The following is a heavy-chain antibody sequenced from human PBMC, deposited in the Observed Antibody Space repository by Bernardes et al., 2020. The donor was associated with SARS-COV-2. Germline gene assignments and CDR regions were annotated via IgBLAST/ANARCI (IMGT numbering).Heavy chain of an antibody. J-gene: IGHJ4*01. CDR1: GFSFGGHW. Sequence: GGSLRLSCAASGFSFGGHWMNWVRQVPGKGLEWVANRGQDGSDTRYLKSVEGRVTITRDKSKKNLYLQMDVMRPEDTALYVYVRDEYIVLAPAAGVFASWGRGTLVTVSS. D-gene: IGHD2-2*01. V-gene: IGHV3-7*03. CDR2: RGQDGSDT. CDR3: VRDEYIVLAPAAGVFAS.